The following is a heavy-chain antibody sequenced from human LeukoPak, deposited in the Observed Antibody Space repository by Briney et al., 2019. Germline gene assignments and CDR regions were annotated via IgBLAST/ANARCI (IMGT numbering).Heavy chain of an antibody. CDR3: ASTAKYSGYHFDY. J-gene: IGHJ4*01. Sequence: SETLSLTCTVSGGSISSYYWSWIRQPPGKGLEWIGYIYYSGSTNYNPSLKSRVTISVDTSKNQFSLKLSSVTAADTAVYYCASTAKYSGYHFDYWGQEPWSPSPQ. D-gene: IGHD5-12*01. CDR1: GGSISSYY. V-gene: IGHV4-59*08. CDR2: IYYSGST.